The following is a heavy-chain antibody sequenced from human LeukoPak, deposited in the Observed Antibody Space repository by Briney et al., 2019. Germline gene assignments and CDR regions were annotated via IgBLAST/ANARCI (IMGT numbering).Heavy chain of an antibody. D-gene: IGHD3-3*01. CDR3: ASSPLTYDFWSGPTGEYFQH. CDR2: IYYSGST. CDR1: GGSISSYY. J-gene: IGHJ1*01. V-gene: IGHV4-59*12. Sequence: PSETLSLTCTVSGGSISSYYWSWIRQPPGKGLEWIGYIYYSGSTNYNPSLKSRVTISVDTSKNQFSLKLSSVTAADTAVYYCASSPLTYDFWSGPTGEYFQHWGQGTLVTVSS.